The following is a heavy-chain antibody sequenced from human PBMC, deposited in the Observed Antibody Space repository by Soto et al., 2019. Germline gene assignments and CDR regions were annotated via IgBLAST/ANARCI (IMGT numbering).Heavy chain of an antibody. CDR3: GSDYYYYYMDV. Sequence: GGSLRLSCAASGFTFSSYWMHWVRQAPGKGLVWVSRINSDGSSTSYADSVKGRFTISRDNAKNTLYLQMNSLRAEDTAVYYCGSDYYYYYMDVWCKGTTVTVSS. CDR1: GFTFSSYW. V-gene: IGHV3-74*01. J-gene: IGHJ6*03. CDR2: INSDGSST.